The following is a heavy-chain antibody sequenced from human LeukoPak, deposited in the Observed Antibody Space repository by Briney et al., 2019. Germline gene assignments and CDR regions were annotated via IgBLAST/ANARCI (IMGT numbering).Heavy chain of an antibody. CDR2: MNPNSGNT. J-gene: IGHJ4*02. CDR3: ARGAPDSSGYYRHFDY. CDR1: GYTFTSYD. Sequence: GASVKVSCKASGYTFTSYDINWVRQATGQGLKWMGWMNPNSGNTGYAQKFQGRVSMTRNTSVSTGYMELSSPRSEDTAVYYCARGAPDSSGYYRHFDYWGQGTLVTVSS. D-gene: IGHD3-22*01. V-gene: IGHV1-8*01.